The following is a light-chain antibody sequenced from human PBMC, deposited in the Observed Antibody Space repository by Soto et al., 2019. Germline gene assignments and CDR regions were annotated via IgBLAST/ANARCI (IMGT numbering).Light chain of an antibody. V-gene: IGLV1-40*01. CDR1: GSNIGAGYD. J-gene: IGLJ3*02. CDR3: QSYDSSLSGSWV. Sequence: QSVLTQPPSVSGAPGQRVTISCTGSGSNIGAGYDVHWYQQLPGTAPKVLIYGNSNRPSGVPDRFSGSKSGTSASLAITGLQAEDEADYYCQSYDSSLSGSWVFGGGTKVTVL. CDR2: GNS.